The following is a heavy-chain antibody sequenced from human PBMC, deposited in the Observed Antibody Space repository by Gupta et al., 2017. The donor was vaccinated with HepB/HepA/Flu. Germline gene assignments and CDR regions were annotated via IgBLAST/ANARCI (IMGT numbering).Heavy chain of an antibody. CDR1: GFTFSRYR. V-gene: IGHV3-21*01. CDR3: ARGTSAKIVVVTATPMDV. D-gene: IGHD2-21*02. J-gene: IGHJ6*02. Sequence: EVQLVESGGGLVKPGGSLRLSCAASGFTFSRYRMNWVRQAPGKGLEWVSSISSSSSYIYYADSVKGRFTISRDNAKNSLYLQMNSLRAEDTAVYYCARGTSAKIVVVTATPMDVWGQGTTVTVAS. CDR2: ISSSSSYI.